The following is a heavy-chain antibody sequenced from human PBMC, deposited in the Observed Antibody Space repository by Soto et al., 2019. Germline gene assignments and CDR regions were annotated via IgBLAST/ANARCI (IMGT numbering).Heavy chain of an antibody. CDR2: ISAYNGNT. Sequence: ASVKVSCKASGYTFTSYGISWVRQAPGQGLEWMGWISAYNGNTNYAQKLQGRVTMTTDTSTSTAYMELRSLRSDDTAVYYCARDNLPLSFSVHDAFDIWGQGTXVTVSS. J-gene: IGHJ3*02. D-gene: IGHD3-3*02. CDR1: GYTFTSYG. V-gene: IGHV1-18*01. CDR3: ARDNLPLSFSVHDAFDI.